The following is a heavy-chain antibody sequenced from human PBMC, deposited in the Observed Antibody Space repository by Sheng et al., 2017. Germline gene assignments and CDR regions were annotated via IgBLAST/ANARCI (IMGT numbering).Heavy chain of an antibody. D-gene: IGHD6-19*01. J-gene: IGHJ4*02. V-gene: IGHV3-74*01. CDR2: INSDGSII. CDR1: GFSFGTNW. CDR3: VRGETGWDS. Sequence: EVQLVESGGGSVQTGGSLRLSCAASGFSFGTNWMHWVRQAPGMGLVWVSRINSDGSIISYAESVKGRFSISRDNAKNTLYLQMNSLRAEDTAVYYCVRGETGWDSWGQGNVGHRLL.